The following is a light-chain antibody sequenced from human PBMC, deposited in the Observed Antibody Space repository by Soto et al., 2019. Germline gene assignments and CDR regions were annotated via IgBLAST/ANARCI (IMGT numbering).Light chain of an antibody. J-gene: IGKJ1*01. CDR3: PPRHSPPRA. Sequence: EIVMTQSPATLSVSPGERATLSCRASQSVSSNLAWYQQKPGQAPRLLIYGASTRATGIPARFSGSGSGTEFTLTISSLQAEDFAGDRGPPRHSPPRAFAEGTKVDIK. CDR1: QSVSSN. V-gene: IGKV3-15*01. CDR2: GAS.